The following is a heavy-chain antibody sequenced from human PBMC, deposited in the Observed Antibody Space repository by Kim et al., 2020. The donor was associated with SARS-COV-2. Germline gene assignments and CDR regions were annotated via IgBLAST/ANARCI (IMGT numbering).Heavy chain of an antibody. V-gene: IGHV3-73*01. J-gene: IGHJ5*02. CDR3: TNGYCSSTACYPKFDP. Sequence: SVKGRFTIYRDDSENMAYLQMNSLTTEDTAVYYCTNGYCSSTACYPKFDPWGQGTLVTVSS. D-gene: IGHD2-2*01.